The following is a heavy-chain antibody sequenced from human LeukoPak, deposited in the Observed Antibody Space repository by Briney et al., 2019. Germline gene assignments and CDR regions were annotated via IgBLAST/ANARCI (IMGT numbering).Heavy chain of an antibody. CDR1: GFTFSSYS. CDR2: ISSSSTYI. Sequence: KTEGSLRLSCAASGFTFSSYSMSWVRQAPGKGLEWVSSISSSSTYIYYADSVKGRFTISRDNAKNSLYLQMNSLRAEDTAVYYCARAVTAAKYFFDCWGQGTQVTVSS. CDR3: ARAVTAAKYFFDC. J-gene: IGHJ4*02. V-gene: IGHV3-21*01. D-gene: IGHD2-15*01.